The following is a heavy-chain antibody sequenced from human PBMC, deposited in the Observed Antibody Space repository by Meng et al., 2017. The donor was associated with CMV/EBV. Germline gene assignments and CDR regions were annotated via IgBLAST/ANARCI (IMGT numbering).Heavy chain of an antibody. CDR2: INHSGST. CDR3: ARKAFAYYYGSGNLKTRAFDI. V-gene: IGHV4-34*01. CDR1: GGSFSGYY. Sequence: ESLKISCAVYGGSFSGYYWSWIRQPPGKGLEWIGEINHSGSTNYNPSLKSRVTISVDTSKNQFSLKLCSVTAADTAVYYCARKAFAYYYGSGNLKTRAFDIWGQGTMVTVSS. D-gene: IGHD3-10*01. J-gene: IGHJ3*02.